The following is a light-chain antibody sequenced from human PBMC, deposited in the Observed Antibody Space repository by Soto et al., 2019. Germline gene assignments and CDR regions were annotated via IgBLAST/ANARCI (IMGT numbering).Light chain of an antibody. CDR3: SSYTSSISPVV. V-gene: IGLV2-14*01. Sequence: QSALTQPASVSGSPGQSITISCTGTSSDVGGYNYVSWYQQHPGKAPKLMICEVSNRPSGVANRFSGSKSGNTASLTISGVQAEDEADYYCSSYTSSISPVVFGGGTQVTVL. J-gene: IGLJ2*01. CDR1: SSDVGGYNY. CDR2: EVS.